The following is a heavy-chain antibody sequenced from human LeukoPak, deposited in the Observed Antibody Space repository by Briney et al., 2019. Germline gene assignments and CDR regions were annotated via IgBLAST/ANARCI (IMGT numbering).Heavy chain of an antibody. Sequence: GGSLRLSCAASAFTFTAYGMHWVRQAPGKGLEWVAFIRYDGSNKYYADSVKGRFTISRDNSKNTLYLQMNSLRAEDTAVYYCAKSGEQQWLVRWYFDYWGLGTLVTVSS. CDR1: AFTFTAYG. D-gene: IGHD6-19*01. J-gene: IGHJ4*02. CDR3: AKSGEQQWLVRWYFDY. CDR2: IRYDGSNK. V-gene: IGHV3-30*02.